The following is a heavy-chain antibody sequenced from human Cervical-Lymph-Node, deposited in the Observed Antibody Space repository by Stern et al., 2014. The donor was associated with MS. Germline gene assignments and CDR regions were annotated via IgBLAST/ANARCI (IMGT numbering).Heavy chain of an antibody. J-gene: IGHJ3*01. CDR1: GYTFSDYF. CDR2: MNPKNGDT. Sequence: QDQLVQSGAEVKQPGASVKVSCKASGYTFSDYFMHWVRQAPGQGLEWMGWMNPKNGDTRYTEKLQGRVTMTRDTSITTAYMELSSLRSDDTAMVYCARDVPGDDAFDVWGQGTMVTVSS. V-gene: IGHV1-2*02. CDR3: ARDVPGDDAFDV. D-gene: IGHD7-27*01.